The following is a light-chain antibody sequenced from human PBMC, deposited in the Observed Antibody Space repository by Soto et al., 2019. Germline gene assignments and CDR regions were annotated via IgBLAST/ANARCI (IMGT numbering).Light chain of an antibody. CDR1: NSNIGRNT. CDR3: AAWDESPNVPV. V-gene: IGLV1-44*01. J-gene: IGLJ2*01. CDR2: SNN. Sequence: QSVLTQPPSASGTPGQRVTISCSGSNSNIGRNTVNWYQQLPGAAPNLLIYSNNERPSGVPDRFSGSKSGTSASLAISRLQSEDEADYYCAAWDESPNVPVFGGGTKLTVL.